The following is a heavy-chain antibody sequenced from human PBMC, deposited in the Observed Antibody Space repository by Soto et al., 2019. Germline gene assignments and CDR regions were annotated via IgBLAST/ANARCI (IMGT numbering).Heavy chain of an antibody. V-gene: IGHV1-46*03. J-gene: IGHJ4*02. Sequence: GASVKVSCKASGGTFSSYYMHWVRQAPGQGLEWMGIIDPSGGSTSYAQKFQGRVSMTRDTSTSTVYMDLSSLRSEDTAVYYCARDLTGGPTYYDFWSGYSPVDYWGLGTLVTVS. CDR3: ARDLTGGPTYYDFWSGYSPVDY. CDR2: IDPSGGST. D-gene: IGHD3-3*01. CDR1: GGTFSSYY.